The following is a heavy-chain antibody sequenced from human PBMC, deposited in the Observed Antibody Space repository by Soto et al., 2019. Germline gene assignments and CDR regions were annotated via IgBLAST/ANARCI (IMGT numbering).Heavy chain of an antibody. D-gene: IGHD2-2*01. CDR2: IYHSGST. CDR3: ARDDNIVVVPTSLGAMAV. Sequence: SETLSLTCAVYGGSISSNKWWSWVRQPPGKGLEWIGEIYHSGSTNYNPSLKSRVTISLDKSKNQFSLKLTSVTAADSAVYYCARDDNIVVVPTSLGAMAVWGQGTTVTVSS. J-gene: IGHJ6*02. CDR1: GGSISSNKW. V-gene: IGHV4-4*02.